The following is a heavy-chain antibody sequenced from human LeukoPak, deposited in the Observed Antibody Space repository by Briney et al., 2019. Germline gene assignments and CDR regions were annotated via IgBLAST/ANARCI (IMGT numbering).Heavy chain of an antibody. CDR2: ISSNGGST. D-gene: IGHD3-22*01. J-gene: IGHJ4*02. V-gene: IGHV3-64D*09. CDR1: GFTFSSYA. CDR3: VKSWDTMIVGPFDY. Sequence: GGSLRLSCSASGFTFSSYAMHWVRQAPGKGLEYVSAISSNGGSTYYADSVKGRFTISRDNSKNTLYLQMSSLRAEDTAVYYCVKSWDTMIVGPFDYWGQGTLVTVSS.